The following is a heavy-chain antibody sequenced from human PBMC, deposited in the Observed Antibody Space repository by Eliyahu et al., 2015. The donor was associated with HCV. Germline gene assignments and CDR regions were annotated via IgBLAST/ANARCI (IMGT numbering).Heavy chain of an antibody. CDR3: AKAPYYDSGCSSFY. Sequence: AASGFTFSSYGMHWVRQAPGKGLEWVAVISYDGSNKYYADSVKGRFTISRDNSKNTLYLQMNSLRAEDNTAEYYSAKAPYYDSGCSSFYWGGGTLVTVSS. D-gene: IGHD3-22*01. CDR1: GFTFSSYG. V-gene: IGHV3-30*18. J-gene: IGHJ4*02. CDR2: ISYDGSNK.